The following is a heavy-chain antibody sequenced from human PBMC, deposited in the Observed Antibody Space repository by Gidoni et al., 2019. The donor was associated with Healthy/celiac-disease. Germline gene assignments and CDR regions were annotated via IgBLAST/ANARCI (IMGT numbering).Heavy chain of an antibody. CDR2: IIPIFGTA. J-gene: IGHJ6*02. V-gene: IGHV1-69*12. Sequence: QVQLVQCGAEVKKPRSSVKVSCKPSGGTFRSYAISWVRQAPGQGLEWRGGIIPIFGTANYAQKFQGRVTITADESTSTAYMELSSLRSEDTAVYYCASGLGVAYYYGMDVWGQGTTVTVSS. CDR3: ASGLGVAYYYGMDV. CDR1: GGTFRSYA. D-gene: IGHD3-3*01.